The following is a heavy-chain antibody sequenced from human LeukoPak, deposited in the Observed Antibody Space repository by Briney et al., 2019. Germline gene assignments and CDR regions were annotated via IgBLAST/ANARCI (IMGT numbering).Heavy chain of an antibody. D-gene: IGHD2-2*01. CDR2: IYSGGST. J-gene: IGHJ4*02. V-gene: IGHV3-53*01. CDR1: GFTVSSNY. CDR3: AKVGSTSLLDY. Sequence: GGSLRLSCAASGFTVSSNYMSWVRQAPGKGLEWVSVIYSGGSTYYADSVKGRFTISRDNSKNTLYLQMNSLRAEDTAVYYCAKVGSTSLLDYWGQGTLVTVSS.